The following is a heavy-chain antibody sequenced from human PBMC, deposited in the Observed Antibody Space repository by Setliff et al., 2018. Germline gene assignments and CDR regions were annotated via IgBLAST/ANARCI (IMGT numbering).Heavy chain of an antibody. V-gene: IGHV1-69*05. J-gene: IGHJ6*03. Sequence: SVKVSCKASGATFSSCGISWVRQAPGQGLEWMGGTIPMFGTTEYAQKFQGRLTIITDESTNTAFMQLSSLRSDDTAVYYCVREGVDSRSSTDYRYYMDVWGKGTTVTVSS. D-gene: IGHD3-22*01. CDR2: TIPMFGTT. CDR3: VREGVDSRSSTDYRYYMDV. CDR1: GATFSSCG.